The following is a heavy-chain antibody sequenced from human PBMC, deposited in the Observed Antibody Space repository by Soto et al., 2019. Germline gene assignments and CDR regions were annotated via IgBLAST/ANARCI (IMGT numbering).Heavy chain of an antibody. V-gene: IGHV4-38-2*01. Sequence: SETLSLTFAVYGSSISSGDYWGWIRQPPGKGLEWIGSISHSGSTYYNKSLKRRVTISVETSKKQFSLKLTSVTAADTAVYYCARLRAWGDSSGPFDLWGQGTLVTVSS. J-gene: IGHJ4*02. CDR1: GSSISSGDY. D-gene: IGHD6-13*01. CDR3: ARLRAWGDSSGPFDL. CDR2: ISHSGST.